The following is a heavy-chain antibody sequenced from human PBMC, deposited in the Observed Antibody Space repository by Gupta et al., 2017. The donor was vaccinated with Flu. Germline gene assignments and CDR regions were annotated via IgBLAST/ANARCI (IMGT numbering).Heavy chain of an antibody. J-gene: IGHJ4*02. D-gene: IGHD3-16*02. CDR2: INHSGST. CDR1: GGSFSGYY. V-gene: IGHV4-34*01. CDR3: ARGSLLRNGYRIGGGYYFDY. Sequence: QVQLQQWGAGLLKPSETLSLTCAVYGGSFSGYYWSWIRQPPGKGLEWIGEINHSGSTNYNPSLKSRVTISVDTSKNQFSLKLSSVTAADTAVYYCARGSLLRNGYRIGGGYYFDYWGQGTLVTVSS.